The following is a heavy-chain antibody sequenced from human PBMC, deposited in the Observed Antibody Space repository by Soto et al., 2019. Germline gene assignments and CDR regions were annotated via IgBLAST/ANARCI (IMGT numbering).Heavy chain of an antibody. CDR2: IIPLFGTA. D-gene: IGHD3-22*01. CDR1: GGTFSSYA. J-gene: IGHJ6*02. V-gene: IGHV1-69*13. CDR3: ASSGALSFDWLPHDYSSGYSPGMDV. Sequence: GASVKVSCKASGGTFSSYAISWVRQAPGQRLEWMGGIIPLFGTANYAQKFQGRVTITADESTSTAYMELSSLRSEDTAVYYCASSGALSFDWLPHDYSSGYSPGMDVWGQGTTVTVSS.